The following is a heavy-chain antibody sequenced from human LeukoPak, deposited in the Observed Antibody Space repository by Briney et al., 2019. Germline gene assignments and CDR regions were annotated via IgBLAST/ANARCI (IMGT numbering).Heavy chain of an antibody. V-gene: IGHV4-34*01. D-gene: IGHD5-18*01. CDR2: INHSGST. CDR3: ARRLVDTAMAKYYFDY. CDR1: GGSFSGYY. J-gene: IGHJ4*02. Sequence: SETLSLTCAVYGGSFSGYYWSWIRQPPGKGLEWIGEINHSGSTNYNPSLKSRVTISVDTSKNQFSLKLSSVTAADTAVHYCARRLVDTAMAKYYFDYWGQGTLVTVSS.